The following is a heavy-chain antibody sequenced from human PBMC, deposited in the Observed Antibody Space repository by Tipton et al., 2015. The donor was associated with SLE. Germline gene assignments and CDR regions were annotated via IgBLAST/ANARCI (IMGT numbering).Heavy chain of an antibody. CDR3: ARRGYDIRFSD. J-gene: IGHJ4*02. CDR2: SSYSGST. Sequence: LRLSCTVSGGSISSSSYYWGWIRQPPGKGLGWIGGSSYSGSTYYNPPLKSPVTISVDTSKNQFSLKPSSVTAADTAVYYCARRGYDIRFSDWGQGTLVTVSS. V-gene: IGHV4-39*07. D-gene: IGHD5-12*01. CDR1: GGSISSSSYY.